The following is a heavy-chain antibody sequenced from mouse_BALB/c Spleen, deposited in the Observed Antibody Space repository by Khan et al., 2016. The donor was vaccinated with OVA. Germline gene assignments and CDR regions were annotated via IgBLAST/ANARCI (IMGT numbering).Heavy chain of an antibody. CDR1: GYTFTDYA. CDR3: ARPAYDGYYDY. CDR2: ISTYSGNT. V-gene: IGHV1S137*01. D-gene: IGHD2-3*01. Sequence: QVQLKEPGPELVRPGVSVKISCKGSGYTFTDYAVHWMKQSHAKSLEWIGIISTYSGNTNYNQKFKGKATMTVDKSSSTAYMELHRLTSEDSAIYYCARPAYDGYYDYWGQGTTLTVSS. J-gene: IGHJ2*01.